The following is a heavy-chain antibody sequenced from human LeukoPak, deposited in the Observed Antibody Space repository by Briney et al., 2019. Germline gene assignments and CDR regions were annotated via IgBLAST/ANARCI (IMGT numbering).Heavy chain of an antibody. CDR2: MNPNSGNT. Sequence: ASVKVSCKASGYTFTSYDINWVRQATGQGLEWMGWMNPNSGNTGYAQKFQGRVTITRNTSISTAYMELSSLRSEDTAVYYCARGPLTNGWLLREDAFDIWGQGTMVTVSS. CDR3: ARGPLTNGWLLREDAFDI. D-gene: IGHD3-22*01. CDR1: GYTFTSYD. J-gene: IGHJ3*02. V-gene: IGHV1-8*03.